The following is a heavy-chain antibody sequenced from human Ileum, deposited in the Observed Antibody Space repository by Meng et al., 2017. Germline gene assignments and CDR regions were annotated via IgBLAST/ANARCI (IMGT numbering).Heavy chain of an antibody. D-gene: IGHD6-13*01. V-gene: IGHV4-34*01. CDR1: GGSFSGYY. CDR3: ARPAVYSSNLYKYFQH. J-gene: IGHJ1*01. CDR2: INHSGST. Sequence: QVQLQQWGAGLLKPAETLSLTCAVHGGSFSGYYWSWIRQSPGKGLDLIGEINHSGSTNYNPSLQSRVTISVDRSKSQFSLELTSVTAADTAVYYCARPAVYSSNLYKYFQHWGLGTLVTVSS.